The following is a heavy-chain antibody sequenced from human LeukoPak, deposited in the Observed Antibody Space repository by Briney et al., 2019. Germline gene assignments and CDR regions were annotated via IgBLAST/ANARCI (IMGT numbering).Heavy chain of an antibody. J-gene: IGHJ6*04. CDR2: IYYSGST. Sequence: SQTLSLTCTVSGGSISSGDYYWSWIRQPPGKGLEWIVYIYYSGSTYYNPSLKSRVTISVYTSKNQFSLKLSSVTAADMAVYYCASYGDTEAHYYYYGMDVWGKGTTVTVSS. V-gene: IGHV4-30-4*01. CDR3: ASYGDTEAHYYYYGMDV. CDR1: GGSISSGDYY. D-gene: IGHD4-17*01.